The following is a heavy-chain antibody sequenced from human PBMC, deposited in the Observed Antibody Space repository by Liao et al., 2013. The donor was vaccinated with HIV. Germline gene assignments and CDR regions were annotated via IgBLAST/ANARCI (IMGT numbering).Heavy chain of an antibody. D-gene: IGHD5-18*01. J-gene: IGHJ4*02. CDR1: GGSISSYY. CDR2: IYTSGST. Sequence: QVQLQESGPGLVKPSETLSLTCTVSGGSISSYYWSWIRQPAGEGLEWIGRIYTSGSTKYNPSLESRVTMSIDTSMHQFSLRLSSVTAADTAVYYCASVGINSYGYYFDDWGQGVLVTVSS. V-gene: IGHV4-4*07. CDR3: ASVGINSYGYYFDD.